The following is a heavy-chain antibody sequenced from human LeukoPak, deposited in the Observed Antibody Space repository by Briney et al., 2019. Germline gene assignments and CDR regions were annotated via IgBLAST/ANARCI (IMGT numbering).Heavy chain of an antibody. Sequence: SETLSLTCTVSGGSISSGDYYWSWIRQPPGKGPEWIGYIYYSGSTYYNPSLKSRVTISVDTSKNQFSLKLSSVTAADTAVYYCAREQGITYGFDYWGQGTLVTVSS. CDR1: GGSISSGDYY. CDR3: AREQGITYGFDY. CDR2: IYYSGST. D-gene: IGHD3-16*01. J-gene: IGHJ4*02. V-gene: IGHV4-30-4*08.